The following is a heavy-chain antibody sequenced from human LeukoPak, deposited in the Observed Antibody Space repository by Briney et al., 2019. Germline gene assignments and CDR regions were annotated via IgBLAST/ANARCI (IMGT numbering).Heavy chain of an antibody. D-gene: IGHD6-19*01. CDR1: GGSFSGYY. Sequence: SETLSLTCAVYGGSFSGYYWSWIRQPPGKGLEWIGEINHSGSTNYNPSLKSRVTISVDTSKNQFSLKLTSVTAADTAVYYCCGSGWFAGPFGYWGQGALVTVSS. CDR3: CGSGWFAGPFGY. V-gene: IGHV4-34*03. CDR2: INHSGST. J-gene: IGHJ4*02.